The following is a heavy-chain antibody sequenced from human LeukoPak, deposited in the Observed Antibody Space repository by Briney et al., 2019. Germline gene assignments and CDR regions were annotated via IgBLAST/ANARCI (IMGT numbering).Heavy chain of an antibody. V-gene: IGHV3-43D*03. CDR2: ISWDGGST. CDR1: GFTFDDYA. D-gene: IGHD2-15*01. CDR3: AKGNCSGGSCYSSSDY. J-gene: IGHJ4*02. Sequence: GGSLRLSCAASGFTFDDYAMHWVRQAPGKGLEWVSLISWDGGSTYYADSVKGRFTISRDNSKNSLYLQMNSLRAEDTALYYCAKGNCSGGSCYSSSDYWGQGTLVTVSS.